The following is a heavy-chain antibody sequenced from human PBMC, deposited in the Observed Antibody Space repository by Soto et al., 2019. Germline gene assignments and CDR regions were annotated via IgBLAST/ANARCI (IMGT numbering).Heavy chain of an antibody. V-gene: IGHV1-8*01. D-gene: IGHD3-22*01. CDR3: ARDLTMIVDN. CDR1: GYTFTSYD. CDR2: MNPNSGNT. J-gene: IGHJ4*02. Sequence: QVQLVESGAEVKKPGASVKVSCKASGYTFTSYDVNWVRQATGQGLEWMGWMNPNSGNTGYAQKFQGRVTMTRNTSISTAYMELGGLRSEDTDVYYCARDLTMIVDNWGQGTLVAVSS.